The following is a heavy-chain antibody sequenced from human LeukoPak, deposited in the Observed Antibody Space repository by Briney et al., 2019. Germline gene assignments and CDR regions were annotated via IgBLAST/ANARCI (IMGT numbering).Heavy chain of an antibody. Sequence: SETLSLTCAVYGGSFSGYYWSWIRQPPGKGLEWIGEINHGGSTNYNPSLKSRVTISVDTSKNQFSLKLSSVTAADTAVYYCARVCYYDSSGYYYGPGYYFDYWGQGTLVTVSS. CDR2: INHGGST. V-gene: IGHV4-34*01. CDR3: ARVCYYDSSGYYYGPGYYFDY. D-gene: IGHD3-22*01. J-gene: IGHJ4*02. CDR1: GGSFSGYY.